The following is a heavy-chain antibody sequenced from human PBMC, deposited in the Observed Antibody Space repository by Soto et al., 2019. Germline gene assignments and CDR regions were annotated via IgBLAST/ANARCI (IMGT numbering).Heavy chain of an antibody. J-gene: IGHJ4*02. CDR2: IYYSGST. Sequence: QVQLQESGPGLVKPSETLSLTCTVSGGSISRYYWSWIRQPPGKGLEWIGYIYYSGSTNYNPSLKSRVTISVDTSKNQCALKLSSVTAADTAVYYCARENVYGSGSYAVDYWGQGTLVTVSS. CDR1: GGSISRYY. D-gene: IGHD3-10*01. V-gene: IGHV4-59*01. CDR3: ARENVYGSGSYAVDY.